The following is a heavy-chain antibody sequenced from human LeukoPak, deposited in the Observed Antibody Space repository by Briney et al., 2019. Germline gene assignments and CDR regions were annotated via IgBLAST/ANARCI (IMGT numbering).Heavy chain of an antibody. D-gene: IGHD3-10*01. CDR3: ARYVVYGSGKYYFDY. J-gene: IGHJ4*02. V-gene: IGHV4-34*01. CDR1: GGSFSGYY. CDR2: INHSGST. Sequence: SETLSLTCAVYGGSFSGYYWSWIRQPPGKGLEWIGEINHSGSTNYNPSLKSRVTISVDTSKNQFSLKLSSVTATDTAVYYCARYVVYGSGKYYFDYWGQGTLVTVSS.